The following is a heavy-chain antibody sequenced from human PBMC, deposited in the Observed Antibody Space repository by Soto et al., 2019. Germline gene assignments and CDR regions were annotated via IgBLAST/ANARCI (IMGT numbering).Heavy chain of an antibody. J-gene: IGHJ4*02. CDR3: ARPTYYYDSSGGPPDY. CDR2: ISAYNGNT. D-gene: IGHD3-22*01. V-gene: IGHV1-18*01. CDR1: GYTFTSYG. Sequence: GASVKVSCKASGYTFTSYGISWVRQAPGQGLEWMGWISAYNGNTKYAQRLQGRVTMTTDTSTSTAYMELRSLRSEDTAVYYCARPTYYYDSSGGPPDYWGQGTLVTVSS.